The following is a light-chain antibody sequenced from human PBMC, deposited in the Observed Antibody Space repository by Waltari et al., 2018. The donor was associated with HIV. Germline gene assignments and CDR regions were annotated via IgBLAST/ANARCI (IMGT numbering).Light chain of an antibody. V-gene: IGKV3-20*01. CDR1: QSVSSTY. J-gene: IGKJ2*01. CDR2: GAS. CDR3: QQYGSSPPLYT. Sequence: EIVLTQSPGTLSLSPGERATLSCRTSQSVSSTYLAGYQQRPGQAPRLLIYGASSRATGIPDRFSGSGSVTDFTLTINRLEPEDFAVYYCQQYGSSPPLYTFGQGTKLEIK.